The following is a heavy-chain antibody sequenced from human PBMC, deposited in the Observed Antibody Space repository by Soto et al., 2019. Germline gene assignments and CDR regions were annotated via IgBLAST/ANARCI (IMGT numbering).Heavy chain of an antibody. V-gene: IGHV3-21*01. D-gene: IGHD1-26*01. CDR2: ISSSSSYI. CDR3: ARVFEWELPYGPGEY. CDR1: GFTFSSYS. Sequence: ALRLSCSPSGFTFSSYSMNCVRPTPVKVLEWVSSISSSSSYIYYADSVKGRFTISRDNAKNSLYLQMNSLRAEDTAVYYCARVFEWELPYGPGEYWGQGTLVTVSS. J-gene: IGHJ4*02.